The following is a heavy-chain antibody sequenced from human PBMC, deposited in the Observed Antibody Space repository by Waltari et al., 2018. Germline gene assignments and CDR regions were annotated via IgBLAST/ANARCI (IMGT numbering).Heavy chain of an antibody. CDR2: ISYDGSNK. J-gene: IGHJ4*02. D-gene: IGHD3-22*01. Sequence: VAVISYDGSNKYYADSVKGRFTISRDNSKNTLYLQMNSLRAEDTAVYYCARDGYYYDSSGYLPFAYWGQGTLVIVSS. CDR3: ARDGYYYDSSGYLPFAY. V-gene: IGHV3-30*01.